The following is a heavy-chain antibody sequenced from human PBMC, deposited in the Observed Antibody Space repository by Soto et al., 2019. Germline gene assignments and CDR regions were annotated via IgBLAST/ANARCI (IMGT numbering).Heavy chain of an antibody. CDR3: ARAPRYRSFCSGGSCYSVGADY. CDR1: GYTFTSYD. V-gene: IGHV1-8*01. Sequence: ASVKVSCKASGYTFTSYDINWVRQATGQGLEWMGWMNPNSGNTGYAQKFQGRVTMTRNTSISAAYMELSSLRSEDTAVYYCARAPRYRSFCSGGSCYSVGADYWGQGTLVTVSS. CDR2: MNPNSGNT. J-gene: IGHJ4*01. D-gene: IGHD2-15*01.